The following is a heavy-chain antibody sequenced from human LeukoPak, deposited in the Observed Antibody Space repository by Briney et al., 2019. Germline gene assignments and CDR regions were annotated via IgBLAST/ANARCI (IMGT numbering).Heavy chain of an antibody. J-gene: IGHJ4*02. Sequence: GESLKISCKGSGYSFTSYWIGWVRQMPGKGLEWVGIIYPGDSDTRYSPSFQGQVTISADKSISTAYLQWSSLKASDTAMFYCARWGQASGYHFDYWGQGTLVTVSS. CDR1: GYSFTSYW. CDR2: IYPGDSDT. CDR3: ARWGQASGYHFDY. D-gene: IGHD3-10*01. V-gene: IGHV5-51*01.